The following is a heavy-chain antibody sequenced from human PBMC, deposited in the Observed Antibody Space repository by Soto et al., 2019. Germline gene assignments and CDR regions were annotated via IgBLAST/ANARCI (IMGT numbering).Heavy chain of an antibody. Sequence: SVKVSCKASGGTFSSYAISWVRQAPGQGLEWMGGIIPIFGTANYAQKFQGRVTITADKSTSTAYMELSSLRSEDTAVYYCARVERITMIVLDTRDYYYGMDVWGQGTTVTVSS. CDR3: ARVERITMIVLDTRDYYYGMDV. CDR1: GGTFSSYA. J-gene: IGHJ6*02. V-gene: IGHV1-69*06. D-gene: IGHD3-22*01. CDR2: IIPIFGTA.